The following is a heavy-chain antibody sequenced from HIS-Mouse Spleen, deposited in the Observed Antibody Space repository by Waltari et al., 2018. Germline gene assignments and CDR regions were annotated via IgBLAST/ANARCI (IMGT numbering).Heavy chain of an antibody. J-gene: IGHJ2*01. CDR3: AREIPYSSSWYDWYFDL. Sequence: QLQLQESGPGLVKPSETLSLTCTVSGGSISSSSYYWGWIRQPPGKGLAWIGSTYYSGGTYSNPSLKGRVTISVDTSKNQFSLKLSSVTAADTAVYYCAREIPYSSSWYDWYFDLWGRGTLVTVSS. V-gene: IGHV4-39*07. D-gene: IGHD6-13*01. CDR1: GGSISSSSYY. CDR2: TYYSGGT.